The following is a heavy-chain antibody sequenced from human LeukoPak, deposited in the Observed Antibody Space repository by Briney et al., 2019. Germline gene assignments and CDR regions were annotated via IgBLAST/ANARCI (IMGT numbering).Heavy chain of an antibody. CDR3: ARRANDAFDL. J-gene: IGHJ3*01. V-gene: IGHV5-51*01. Sequence: GESLKISCKGSGYSFTSYLIGWVRQMPGKGLEWMGIIYPGDSDNRYSQSFQGQVTISADKSISTAYLQWSSLKASDTAMYYCARRANDAFDLWGQGTMVTVSS. CDR2: IYPGDSDN. CDR1: GYSFTSYL.